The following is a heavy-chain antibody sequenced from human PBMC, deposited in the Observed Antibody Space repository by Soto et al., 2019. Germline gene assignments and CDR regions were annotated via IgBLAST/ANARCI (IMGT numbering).Heavy chain of an antibody. CDR3: AREREPYYYYGMDV. J-gene: IGHJ6*02. CDR1: GFTFSSYA. CDR2: ISYDGSNK. V-gene: IGHV3-30-3*01. D-gene: IGHD1-26*01. Sequence: QVQLVESGGGVVQPGRSLRLSCAASGFTFSSYAMHWVRQAPGKGLEWVAVISYDGSNKYYADSVKGRFTISRDNSKNTRDLQMNSLRAEDTAVYYCAREREPYYYYGMDVWGQGTTVTVSS.